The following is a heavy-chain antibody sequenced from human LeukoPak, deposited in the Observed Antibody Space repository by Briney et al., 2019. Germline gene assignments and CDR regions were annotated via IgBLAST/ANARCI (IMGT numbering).Heavy chain of an antibody. Sequence: ASVKVSCKASGGTFSSYAISWVRQAPGQGLEWMGGIIPIFGTANYAQKFQGRVTITADESTSTAYMELSSLRSEDTAVYYCARAILVRGVIIGGIDYWGQGTLVTVSS. CDR1: GGTFSSYA. J-gene: IGHJ4*02. CDR3: ARAILVRGVIIGGIDY. D-gene: IGHD3-10*01. CDR2: IIPIFGTA. V-gene: IGHV1-69*13.